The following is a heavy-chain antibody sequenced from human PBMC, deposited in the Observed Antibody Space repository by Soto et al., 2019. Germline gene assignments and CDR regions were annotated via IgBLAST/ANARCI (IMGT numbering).Heavy chain of an antibody. CDR2: INAGNGNT. Sequence: ASVKVSCKASGYTFTNYAMHWVRQAPGQRLEWMGWINAGNGNTKYSQKFQGRVTITRDTSASTAYMELSSLRSEDTAVYYCAKALTAHDYGDYGWFDPWGQGTLVTVSS. J-gene: IGHJ5*02. CDR3: AKALTAHDYGDYGWFDP. CDR1: GYTFTNYA. V-gene: IGHV1-3*01. D-gene: IGHD4-17*01.